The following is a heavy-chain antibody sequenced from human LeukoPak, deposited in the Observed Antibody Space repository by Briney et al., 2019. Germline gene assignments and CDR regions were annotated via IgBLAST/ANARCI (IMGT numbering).Heavy chain of an antibody. Sequence: GASVKVSCKASGYTFTSYGISWVRQAPGQGLEWMGWISAYNGNTNYAQKLQGRVTMTTDTSTSTAYMELRSLRSDDTAVYYCARDVSWDGYSVYYYYYYYMDVWGKGTTVTVSS. CDR3: ARDVSWDGYSVYYYYYYYMDV. V-gene: IGHV1-18*01. CDR2: ISAYNGNT. CDR1: GYTFTSYG. D-gene: IGHD6-13*01. J-gene: IGHJ6*03.